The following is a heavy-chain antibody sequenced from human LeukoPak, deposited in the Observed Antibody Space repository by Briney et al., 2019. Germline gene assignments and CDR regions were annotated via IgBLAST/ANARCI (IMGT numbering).Heavy chain of an antibody. CDR2: IYYSGST. Sequence: SETLCLTCAVSGGSISSHYWSWIRQPPGKGLEWIWDIYYSGSTKYNPSPKSRVTISVDTSKNQISFMVSSVTGAETAVYYCAGLYDSSGYSNWLDPWRRGTLLSVPS. J-gene: IGHJ5*02. V-gene: IGHV4-59*11. D-gene: IGHD3-22*01. CDR3: AGLYDSSGYSNWLDP. CDR1: GGSISSHY.